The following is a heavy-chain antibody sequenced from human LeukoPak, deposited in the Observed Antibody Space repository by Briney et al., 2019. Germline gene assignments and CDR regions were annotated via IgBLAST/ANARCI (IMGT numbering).Heavy chain of an antibody. CDR3: ARAVYYSNYLGY. Sequence: GGSLRLSCAASGFTVSGNYMTWVRQAPGKGLEWVSLIYSGGGTFYADSVKGRFTISRDSSKNTLYLQLNSQRAEDTAMYYCARAVYYSNYLGYWGQGTLVTVSS. CDR2: IYSGGGT. D-gene: IGHD3-10*01. V-gene: IGHV3-53*01. J-gene: IGHJ4*01. CDR1: GFTVSGNY.